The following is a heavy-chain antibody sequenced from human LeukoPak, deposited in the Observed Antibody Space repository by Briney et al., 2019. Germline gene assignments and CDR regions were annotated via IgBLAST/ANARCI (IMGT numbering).Heavy chain of an antibody. Sequence: SETLSLTCTVSGDSISNYYWSWIRQPPGKGLEWIGYIYYSGNTDYNPSLKSRVTISVDTSKNQFSLRLNSVTAADTAVYYCARAPGIAVTMFDYWGQGTLVTVSS. CDR1: GDSISNYY. CDR2: IYYSGNT. CDR3: ARAPGIAVTMFDY. V-gene: IGHV4-59*01. D-gene: IGHD6-19*01. J-gene: IGHJ4*02.